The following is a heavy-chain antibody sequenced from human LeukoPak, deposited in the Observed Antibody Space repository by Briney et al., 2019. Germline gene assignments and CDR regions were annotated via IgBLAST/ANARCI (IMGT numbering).Heavy chain of an antibody. Sequence: GGSLRLSCAGSGFTFNSYWMSWVRQAPGKGLEWVANIKQDGSEKYYLDSVKGRFTISRDNAKNSLSLQMNSLRDEDTAVYYCARTVLGYCSGGSCNYPYYWGQGTLVTVSS. CDR2: IKQDGSEK. CDR1: GFTFNSYW. D-gene: IGHD2-15*01. V-gene: IGHV3-7*01. CDR3: ARTVLGYCSGGSCNYPYY. J-gene: IGHJ4*02.